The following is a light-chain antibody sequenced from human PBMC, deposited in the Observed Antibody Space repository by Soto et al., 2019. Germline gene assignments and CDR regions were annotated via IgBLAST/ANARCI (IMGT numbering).Light chain of an antibody. CDR1: QGINRR. V-gene: IGKV1-12*02. J-gene: IGKJ4*01. CDR2: DAS. CDR3: HQVNLSPSS. Sequence: DITVPVSPPALSASKGDRVXXNCRASQGINRRLAWYQQKPGKAHNLLIYDASTLHSGVPSRFSRGGSGTDFTLTISSLQPEDFATYYCHQVNLSPSSFGGGTKLDIK.